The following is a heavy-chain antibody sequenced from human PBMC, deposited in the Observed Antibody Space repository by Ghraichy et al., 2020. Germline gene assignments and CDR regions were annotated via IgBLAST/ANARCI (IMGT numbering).Heavy chain of an antibody. CDR1: GFTFSDSW. V-gene: IGHV3-7*01. D-gene: IGHD5/OR15-5a*01. CDR3: ARQSTSAGYAVDI. CDR2: INPDGSGK. Sequence: GESLNISCAASGFTFSDSWMSWVRQAPGKGLEWVANINPDGSGKNFVDSVKGRFTISRDNAKNSLYLQMNSLRAEDTAVYYCARQSTSAGYAVDIWGQGTMVTVS. J-gene: IGHJ3*02.